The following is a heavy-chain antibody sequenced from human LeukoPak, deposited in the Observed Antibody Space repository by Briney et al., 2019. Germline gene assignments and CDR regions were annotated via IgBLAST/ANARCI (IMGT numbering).Heavy chain of an antibody. CDR1: GGSFSGYY. D-gene: IGHD1-26*01. Sequence: ETLSLPCAVYGGSFSGYYWSWIRQPPGKGLEWIGEINHSGSTNYNPSLKSRVTMSVDTSKNLFSLKVSSVTAADTAVYYCARGRSNYYGMDVWGQGTTVTVSS. CDR3: ARGRSNYYGMDV. V-gene: IGHV4-34*01. J-gene: IGHJ6*02. CDR2: INHSGST.